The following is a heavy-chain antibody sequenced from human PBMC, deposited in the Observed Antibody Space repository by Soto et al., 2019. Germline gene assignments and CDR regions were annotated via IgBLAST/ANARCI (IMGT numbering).Heavy chain of an antibody. V-gene: IGHV1-8*01. CDR2: MNGNNDNT. Sequence: QVHLVQSGAEVKKPGASVKVSCKASGYTFTNYDINWVRQATGQGLEWMGWMNGNNDNTGYAQKYQGRVTMTRDTSISTAYMELRSLSSEDTAVYYCARYSSGWWMDYWGQGTLVTVSS. J-gene: IGHJ4*02. CDR3: ARYSSGWWMDY. CDR1: GYTFTNYD. D-gene: IGHD6-19*01.